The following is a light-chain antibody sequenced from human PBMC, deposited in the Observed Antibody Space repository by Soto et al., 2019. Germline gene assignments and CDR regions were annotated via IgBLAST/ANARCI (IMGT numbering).Light chain of an antibody. Sequence: EIVLTQSPATLSLSPGERVTLSCRASQSISSYLSWYQQKPGQAPRLLMYDASNRATGIPARFSGSGSGTDFTLTISSLEPEDFAVYFCHQRSNWPLTFGGGTNVEIK. CDR1: QSISSY. CDR3: HQRSNWPLT. V-gene: IGKV3-11*01. J-gene: IGKJ4*01. CDR2: DAS.